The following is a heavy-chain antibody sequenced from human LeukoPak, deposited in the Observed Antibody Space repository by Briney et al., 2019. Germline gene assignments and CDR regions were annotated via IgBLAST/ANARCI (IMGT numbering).Heavy chain of an antibody. J-gene: IGHJ3*02. D-gene: IGHD2-8*01. V-gene: IGHV4-34*01. CDR1: GGSIGTYY. Sequence: SETLSLTCTVSGGSIGTYYWSWIRQPPGKGLEWIGEINHSGSTNYNPSLKSRVTISVDTSKNQFSLKLSSVTAADTAVYYCASWRLMRAFDIWGQGTMVTVSS. CDR2: INHSGST. CDR3: ASWRLMRAFDI.